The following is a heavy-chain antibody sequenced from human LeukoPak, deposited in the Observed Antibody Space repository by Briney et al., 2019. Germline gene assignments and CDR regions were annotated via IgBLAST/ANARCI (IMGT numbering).Heavy chain of an antibody. CDR2: IYYSGST. J-gene: IGHJ4*02. D-gene: IGHD3-10*01. Sequence: SETLSLTCTVSGGAISSYYWSCIRQPPGKGLEWVGDIYYSGSTNYNPSLKSRVTISVDTSKNQFSLKLSSVTAADPAVYYCARGGGVTMVRGVFDYWGQGNLVTLSS. V-gene: IGHV4-59*01. CDR1: GGAISSYY. CDR3: ARGGGVTMVRGVFDY.